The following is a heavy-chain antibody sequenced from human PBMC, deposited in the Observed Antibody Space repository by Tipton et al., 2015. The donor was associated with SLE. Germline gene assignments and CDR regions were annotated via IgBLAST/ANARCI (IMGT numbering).Heavy chain of an antibody. CDR3: ARVRVLTGSFDY. V-gene: IGHV3-48*03. Sequence: SLRLSCAASGFTFSSYAMNWVRQAPGKGLEWVSYISSSGSTIYYADSVKGRFTISRDNAKNSLYLQMNSLRAEDTAVYYCARVRVLTGSFDYWGQGTLVTVSS. CDR1: GFTFSSYA. CDR2: ISSSGSTI. D-gene: IGHD3-9*01. J-gene: IGHJ4*02.